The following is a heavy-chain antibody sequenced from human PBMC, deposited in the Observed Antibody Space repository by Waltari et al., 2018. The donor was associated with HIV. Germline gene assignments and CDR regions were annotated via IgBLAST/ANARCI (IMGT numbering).Heavy chain of an antibody. V-gene: IGHV3-48*04. D-gene: IGHD5-18*01. Sequence: EVQLVESGGDLVQPGGFLKLPWAASGFRFSSYRMNWVPQAPGKGLEWISYISNSGNTIDYADSVKGRFTISRDNAKNSLSLQMHSLRAEDTAVYYCARARGYSYGYEDYWGQGALVTVSS. CDR3: ARARGYSYGYEDY. CDR2: ISNSGNTI. CDR1: GFRFSSYR. J-gene: IGHJ4*02.